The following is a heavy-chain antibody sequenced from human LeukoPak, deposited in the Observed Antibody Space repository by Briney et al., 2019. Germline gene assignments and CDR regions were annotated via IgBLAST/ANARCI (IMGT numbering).Heavy chain of an antibody. V-gene: IGHV3-48*02. D-gene: IGHD1-7*01. CDR1: GFTFSSFT. CDR2: VTIGGSSM. J-gene: IGHJ4*02. CDR3: ARDQNYAFDY. Sequence: GGSLRPSCAASGFTFSSFTMNWVRQAPGKGPEWLSYVTIGGSSMYYADSVKGRFTISRDNAKNSLFLQMNSLRDEDTAVYYCARDQNYAFDYWGQGTLVTVSS.